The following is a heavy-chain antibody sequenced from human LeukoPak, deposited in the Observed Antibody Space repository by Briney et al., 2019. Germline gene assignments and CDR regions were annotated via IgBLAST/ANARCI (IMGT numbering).Heavy chain of an antibody. J-gene: IGHJ4*02. D-gene: IGHD6-19*01. CDR3: ARRSVAGRNFDY. Sequence: SETLSLTCTVSGGSISSSSYYWGWIRQPPGKGLEWIGSIYNIGSTYYNPSLKSQVNIYVDTSKNQFSLKLSSVTAADTAVYYCARRSVAGRNFDYWGQGTLVTVSS. V-gene: IGHV4-39*01. CDR2: IYNIGST. CDR1: GGSISSSSYY.